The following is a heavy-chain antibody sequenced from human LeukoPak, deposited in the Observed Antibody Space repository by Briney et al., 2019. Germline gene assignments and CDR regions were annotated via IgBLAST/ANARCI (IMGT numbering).Heavy chain of an antibody. CDR3: ARARPDGAPYFDY. Sequence: GGSLRLSCAASGFTFSSHWMHWVRQLPGKGLVWVSRIHRDGSSTNYADSVKGRFTISRDNAKNMLYLQVNSLRAEGTAIYYCARARPDGAPYFDYWGQGILVTVSS. CDR1: GFTFSSHW. D-gene: IGHD3-10*01. J-gene: IGHJ4*02. V-gene: IGHV3-74*01. CDR2: IHRDGSST.